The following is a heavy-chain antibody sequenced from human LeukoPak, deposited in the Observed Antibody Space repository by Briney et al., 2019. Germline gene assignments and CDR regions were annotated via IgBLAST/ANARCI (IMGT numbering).Heavy chain of an antibody. J-gene: IGHJ6*02. CDR3: AKASSRYCSGGSCLYYYYGMDV. CDR2: TSGSGGST. V-gene: IGHV3-23*01. Sequence: GGSLRLSCAASGFTFSSYAMSWVRQAPGKGLEWVSATSGSGGSTYYADSVKGRFTTSRDNSKNTLYLQMNSLRAEDTAVYYCAKASSRYCSGGSCLYYYYGMDVWGQGTTVTVSS. CDR1: GFTFSSYA. D-gene: IGHD2-15*01.